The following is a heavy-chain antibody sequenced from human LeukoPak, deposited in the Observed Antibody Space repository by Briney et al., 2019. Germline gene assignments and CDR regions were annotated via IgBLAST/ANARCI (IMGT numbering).Heavy chain of an antibody. Sequence: GGSLRLPCAASGFTFSSYGMHWVRQAPGKGLEWVAFIRYDGSKKYYADSVKGRFTISRDNSKNTLYLQMNSLRAEDTAVYYCAKESRSVVPDATDAFDIWGQGTMVTVSS. J-gene: IGHJ3*02. CDR2: IRYDGSKK. V-gene: IGHV3-30*02. CDR3: AKESRSVVPDATDAFDI. D-gene: IGHD2-2*01. CDR1: GFTFSSYG.